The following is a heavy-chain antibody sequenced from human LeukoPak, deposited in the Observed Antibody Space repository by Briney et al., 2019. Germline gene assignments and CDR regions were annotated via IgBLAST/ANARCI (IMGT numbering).Heavy chain of an antibody. J-gene: IGHJ3*02. Sequence: GGSLRLSCAASGFTFSSHWMHWVRQAPGKGLVWVSRINGDGTSTTYADSVKGRFTISRDNAKNTLYLQMNSLRAEDTAVYYCARDGGSLAFDIWGQGTMVTVSS. CDR3: ARDGGSLAFDI. D-gene: IGHD3-16*01. V-gene: IGHV3-74*03. CDR1: GFTFSSHW. CDR2: INGDGTST.